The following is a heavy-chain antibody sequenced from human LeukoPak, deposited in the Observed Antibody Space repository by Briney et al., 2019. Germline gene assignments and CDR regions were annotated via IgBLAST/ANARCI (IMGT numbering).Heavy chain of an antibody. Sequence: GGSLRLSCAASGFTFSSYAMSWVRQAPGKGLEWVSVISGSGGSTYYADSVKGRFTISRDNAKNTLYLQMNSLRAEDTAVYYCAKDLIMGRDSSGYYPDAFDIWGQGTMVTVSS. CDR2: ISGSGGST. CDR3: AKDLIMGRDSSGYYPDAFDI. CDR1: GFTFSSYA. V-gene: IGHV3-23*01. J-gene: IGHJ3*02. D-gene: IGHD3-22*01.